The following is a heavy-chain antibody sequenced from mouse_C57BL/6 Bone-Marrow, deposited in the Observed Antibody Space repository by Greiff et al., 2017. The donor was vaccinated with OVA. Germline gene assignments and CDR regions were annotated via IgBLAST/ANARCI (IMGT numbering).Heavy chain of an antibody. CDR2: IDPENGDT. D-gene: IGHD2-1*01. Sequence: VQLQQSGAELVRPGASVKLSCTASGFNIKDDYMHWVKQRPEQGLEWIGWIDPENGDTEYASKFQGKATITADTSSNTAYLQLSSLTSEDTAVYYCTTERYGNYLYYFDYWGQGTTLTVSS. J-gene: IGHJ2*01. CDR3: TTERYGNYLYYFDY. CDR1: GFNIKDDY. V-gene: IGHV14-4*01.